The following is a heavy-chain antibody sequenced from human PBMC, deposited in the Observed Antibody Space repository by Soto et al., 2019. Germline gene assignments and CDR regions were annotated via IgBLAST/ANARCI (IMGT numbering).Heavy chain of an antibody. D-gene: IGHD2-8*01. V-gene: IGHV1-46*01. CDR3: ARDPHCTNGVCYHLGAYYYYGMDV. CDR2: INPSGGST. J-gene: IGHJ6*02. CDR1: GYTFTSYY. Sequence: DSVKVSCKASGYTFTSYYMHWVRQAPGQGLEWMGIINPSGGSTSYAQKFQGRVTMTRDTSTSTVYMELSSLRSEDTAVYYCARDPHCTNGVCYHLGAYYYYGMDVWGPGTTVTVFS.